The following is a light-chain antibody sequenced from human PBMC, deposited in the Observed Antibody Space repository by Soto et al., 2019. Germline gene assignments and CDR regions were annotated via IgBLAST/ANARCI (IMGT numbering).Light chain of an antibody. CDR1: SSDVGGYNY. Sequence: QPVLTQPASVSGSAGQSIAISCTGTSSDVGGYNYVSWYQQHPGKAPKLLLSEVSKRPSGVSDRFSGSKSGNTASLTISGLQTQDEADYYCSSFTSAYTFVFGTGTKLTVL. J-gene: IGLJ1*01. CDR3: SSFTSAYTFV. V-gene: IGLV2-14*01. CDR2: EVS.